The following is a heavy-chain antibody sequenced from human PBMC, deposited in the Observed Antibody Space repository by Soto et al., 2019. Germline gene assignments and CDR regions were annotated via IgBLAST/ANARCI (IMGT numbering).Heavy chain of an antibody. Sequence: PSETLSLTCTVSGGSISSYCWSWIRQPPGKGLEWIGYIYYSGSTNYNPSLKSRVTISVDTSKNQFSLKLSSVTAADTAVYYCARAVGYYDSSGYYFIYDAFDIWGQGTMVTVSS. CDR2: IYYSGST. CDR1: GGSISSYC. V-gene: IGHV4-59*01. D-gene: IGHD3-22*01. J-gene: IGHJ3*02. CDR3: ARAVGYYDSSGYYFIYDAFDI.